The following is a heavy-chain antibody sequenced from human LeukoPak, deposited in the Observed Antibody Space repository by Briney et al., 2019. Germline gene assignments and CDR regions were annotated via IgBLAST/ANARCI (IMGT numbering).Heavy chain of an antibody. D-gene: IGHD3-10*02. Sequence: GGSLRLSCVASGFSFKDYDMFWVRQAPGKGLEWVAFIRYDGSNKYYADSVKGRFTISRDNSKNTLYLQMNSLRAEDTAVYYCAKGVFDYYYYYMDVWGKGTTVTISS. V-gene: IGHV3-30*02. CDR3: AKGVFDYYYYYMDV. CDR1: GFSFKDYD. J-gene: IGHJ6*03. CDR2: IRYDGSNK.